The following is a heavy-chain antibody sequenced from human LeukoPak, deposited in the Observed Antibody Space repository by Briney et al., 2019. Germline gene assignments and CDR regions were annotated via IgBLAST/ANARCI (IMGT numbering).Heavy chain of an antibody. CDR2: INPSGGST. D-gene: IGHD5-18*01. Sequence: SVKVSCKASGGTFSSYAISWVRQAPGQGLEWMGIINPSGGSTSYAQKFQGRVTITADESTSTAYMELSSLRSEDTAVYYCASSYGLFRWFDPWGQGTLVTVSS. V-gene: IGHV1-69*11. CDR3: ASSYGLFRWFDP. CDR1: GGTFSSYA. J-gene: IGHJ5*02.